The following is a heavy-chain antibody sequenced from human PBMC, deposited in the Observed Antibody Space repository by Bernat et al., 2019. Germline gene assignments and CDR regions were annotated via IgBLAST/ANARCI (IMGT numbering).Heavy chain of an antibody. J-gene: IGHJ6*03. CDR3: AKGLGGNGDFYYYMDV. Sequence: EVQLLESGGGLVQPGGSLRLSCAASGFIFSIYAMICVRQAPGKGLGWVSSFGSRDGSTSYEDSVKDQFTISRGNSKNTLYLPMNSLRAEDTAVYYCAKGLGGNGDFYYYMDVWGKGTTVTVSS. D-gene: IGHD3-10*01. CDR2: FGSRDGST. V-gene: IGHV3-23*01. CDR1: GFIFSIYA.